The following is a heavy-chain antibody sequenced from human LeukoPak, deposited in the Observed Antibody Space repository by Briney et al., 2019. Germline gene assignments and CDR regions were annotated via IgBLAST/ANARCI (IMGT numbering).Heavy chain of an antibody. CDR3: ARGPPDCSSTSCYAFDAFDI. CDR1: GGSISSSSYY. CDR2: MYSSGTT. D-gene: IGHD2-2*01. J-gene: IGHJ3*02. V-gene: IGHV4-39*07. Sequence: PSETLSLTCTVSGGSISSSSYYWGWIRQPPGKGLEWIASMYSSGTTYYNPSLKSRVTISVDTSKNQFSLKLSSVTAADTAVYYCARGPPDCSSTSCYAFDAFDIWGQGTMVTVSS.